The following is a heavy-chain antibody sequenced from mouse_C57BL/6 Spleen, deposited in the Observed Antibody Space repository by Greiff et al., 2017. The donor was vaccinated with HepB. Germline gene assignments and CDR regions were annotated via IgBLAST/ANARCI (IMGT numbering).Heavy chain of an antibody. Sequence: QVQLQQSGPELVKPGASVKISCKASGYTFTDYYINWVKQRPGQGLEWIGWLYPGSGNTKYTETFKGKATLTVDTSSSTAYMQLSSLTSADSAVYFCARSPVYYDYDGRGGYYAMDYWGQGTSGTVSS. CDR3: ARSPVYYDYDGRGGYYAMDY. CDR2: LYPGSGNT. V-gene: IGHV1-84*01. CDR1: GYTFTDYY. J-gene: IGHJ4*01. D-gene: IGHD2-4*01.